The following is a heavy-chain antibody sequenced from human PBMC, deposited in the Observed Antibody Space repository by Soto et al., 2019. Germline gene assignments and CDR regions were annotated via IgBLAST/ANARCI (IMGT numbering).Heavy chain of an antibody. Sequence: QVQLVQSGAEVKKPGASVKVSCKASGYTFPSYAMPSVRQAPGQRLEWMGWINAGNGNTKYSQKFQGRVTITRDTAASPAYMELSSLTSEDTAVYYCARSIVVVTAADYWGQGTLVSVSS. D-gene: IGHD2-21*02. CDR1: GYTFPSYA. J-gene: IGHJ4*02. V-gene: IGHV1-3*01. CDR2: INAGNGNT. CDR3: ARSIVVVTAADY.